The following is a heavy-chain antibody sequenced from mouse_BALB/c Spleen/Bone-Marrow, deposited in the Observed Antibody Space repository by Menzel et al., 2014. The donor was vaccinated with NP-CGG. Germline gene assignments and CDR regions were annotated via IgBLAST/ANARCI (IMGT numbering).Heavy chain of an antibody. CDR2: ISSGGSYT. J-gene: IGHJ4*01. CDR3: VRLTPDYAMDY. D-gene: IGHD1-3*01. CDR1: GFTFSNYG. V-gene: IGHV5-6*02. Sequence: EVMLVESGGDLVKPGGSLKLSCAASGFTFSNYGMSWVRQTPDKRLEWVATISSGGSYTYFPDSVKGRFTISRDNAKNTLYLQMNSLKSEDAAMYYCVRLTPDYAMDYWGQGTSVTVSS.